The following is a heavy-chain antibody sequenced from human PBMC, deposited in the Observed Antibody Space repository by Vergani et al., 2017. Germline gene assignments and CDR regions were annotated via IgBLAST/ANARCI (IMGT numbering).Heavy chain of an antibody. D-gene: IGHD3-22*01. Sequence: QVQLQESGPGLVKPSQTLSLTCTVSGGSISSGDYYWSWLRQPPGKGLEWIGYIYYSGSTYYNPSLKSRVTISLDTSKNQFSLKLSSVTAADTAVYYCARDNYGDYYDSSGYYGFDYWGQGTLVTVSS. CDR3: ARDNYGDYYDSSGYYGFDY. CDR1: GGSISSGDYY. J-gene: IGHJ4*02. CDR2: IYYSGST. V-gene: IGHV4-30-4*01.